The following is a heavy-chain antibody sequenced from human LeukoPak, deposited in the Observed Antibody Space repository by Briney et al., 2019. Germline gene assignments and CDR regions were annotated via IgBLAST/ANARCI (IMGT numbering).Heavy chain of an antibody. CDR2: IIPMFGTA. D-gene: IGHD3-22*01. Sequence: GASVKVSCKASGGTFSSYEISWVRQAPGQGLEWMGGIIPMFGTAKYAQKFQGRVTITADKSTSTAYMELSSLRSEDTAVYYCARGPSDSSGYYYEGDAFDIWGQGTVVTVSS. CDR1: GGTFSSYE. CDR3: ARGPSDSSGYYYEGDAFDI. J-gene: IGHJ3*02. V-gene: IGHV1-69*06.